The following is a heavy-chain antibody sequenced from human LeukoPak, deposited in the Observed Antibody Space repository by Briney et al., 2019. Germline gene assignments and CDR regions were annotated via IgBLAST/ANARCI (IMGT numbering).Heavy chain of an antibody. J-gene: IGHJ3*02. D-gene: IGHD3-16*01. V-gene: IGHV4-30-2*01. CDR2: IYHSGST. CDR3: ARLALEASDPMMAFDI. CDR1: GGSISSGGYY. Sequence: SQTLSLTCTVSGGSISSGGYYWSWIRQPPGKGLEWIGYIYHSGSTYYNPSLKSRVTISVDRSKNQFSLKLSSVTAADTAVYYCARLALEASDPMMAFDIWGQGTMVTVSS.